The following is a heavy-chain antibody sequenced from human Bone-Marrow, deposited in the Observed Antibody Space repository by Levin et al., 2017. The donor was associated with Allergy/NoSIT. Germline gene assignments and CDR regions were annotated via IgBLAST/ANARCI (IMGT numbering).Heavy chain of an antibody. J-gene: IGHJ4*02. V-gene: IGHV3-30*03. CDR1: GFAFSIHG. D-gene: IGHD3-10*01. CDR2: ISYDGSTK. CDR3: AGGGSGNFFYDF. Sequence: LSLTCAVSGFAFSIHGMHWVRQAPGKGLEWVAGISYDGSTKDYADSVKGRFTISRDYSKNMLYLQMNSLRAEDTALYYCAGGGSGNFFYDFWGQGTLVTVSS.